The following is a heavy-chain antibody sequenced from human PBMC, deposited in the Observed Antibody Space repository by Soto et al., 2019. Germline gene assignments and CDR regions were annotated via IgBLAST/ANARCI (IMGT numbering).Heavy chain of an antibody. CDR3: ARLGYSYGFNGVGYFDY. J-gene: IGHJ4*02. Sequence: GESLKISCKASGYSFTSYWIAWVRQMPWKGLEWMGIIYPGDSDTRYSPSFQGQVTISADKSISTAYLQWSSLKASDTAMYYCARLGYSYGFNGVGYFDYWAQGTLVTVSS. V-gene: IGHV5-51*01. D-gene: IGHD5-18*01. CDR2: IYPGDSDT. CDR1: GYSFTSYW.